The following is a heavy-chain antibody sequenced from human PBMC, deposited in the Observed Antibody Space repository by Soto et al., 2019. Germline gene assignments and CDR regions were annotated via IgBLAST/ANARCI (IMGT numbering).Heavy chain of an antibody. CDR1: GGSTSSDNY. CDR3: AREGGESSDGLYYFDS. V-gene: IGHV4-30-4*01. D-gene: IGHD3-16*01. CDR2: IYYSGNT. Sequence: QVQLQESGPGLVKPSQTLSLTCTVSGGSTSSDNYWSWIRQPPVKVLEWIGPIYYSGNTDYNPSLKSRLAISIDTSKNQFSLKLSSVTAADTAVYFCAREGGESSDGLYYFDSWGQGALVTVSS. J-gene: IGHJ4*02.